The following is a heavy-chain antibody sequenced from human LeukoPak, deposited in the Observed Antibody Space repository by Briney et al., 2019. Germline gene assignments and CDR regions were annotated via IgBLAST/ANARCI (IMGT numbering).Heavy chain of an antibody. CDR1: GGSFSGYY. D-gene: IGHD3-3*02. CDR2: INHSGST. J-gene: IGHJ4*02. CDR3: AREQPGFHFWVPYYFDY. V-gene: IGHV4-34*01. Sequence: SETLSLTCAVYGGSFSGYYWSWIRQPPGKELEWIGEINHSGSTNYNPSLKSRVTISVDTSKNQFSLKLSSVTAADTAVYYCAREQPGFHFWVPYYFDYWGQGTLVTVSS.